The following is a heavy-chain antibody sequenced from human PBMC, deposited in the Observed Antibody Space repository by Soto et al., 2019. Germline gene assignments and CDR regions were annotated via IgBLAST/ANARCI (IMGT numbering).Heavy chain of an antibody. CDR2: IYPGDSDT. CDR1: GFSFTTYW. V-gene: IGHV5-51*01. Sequence: GESLKISCKGSGFSFTTYWIAWVRQMPGKGLEWMGIIYPGDSDTRYSPSFQGQVTISADKSISTAYLQWSSLKASDTAMYYCARVVGSSFYYYYGMDVWGQGTTVTVSS. CDR3: ARVVGSSFYYYYGMDV. J-gene: IGHJ6*02. D-gene: IGHD6-6*01.